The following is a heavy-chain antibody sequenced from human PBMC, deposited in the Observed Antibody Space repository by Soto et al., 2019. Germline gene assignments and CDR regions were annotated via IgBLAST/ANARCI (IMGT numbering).Heavy chain of an antibody. J-gene: IGHJ5*02. Sequence: GESLKISCKGYGYTFTDYWIGWVRQMPGKGLELIGLIYPGDSDTRYSPSFQGRVTISAHKSISTTFLQWSSLRASDTAMYYCASQKTVIRGPLSSNWFDPWGQGTLVTVPQ. CDR1: GYTFTDYW. V-gene: IGHV5-51*01. CDR3: ASQKTVIRGPLSSNWFDP. CDR2: IYPGDSDT. D-gene: IGHD1-1*01.